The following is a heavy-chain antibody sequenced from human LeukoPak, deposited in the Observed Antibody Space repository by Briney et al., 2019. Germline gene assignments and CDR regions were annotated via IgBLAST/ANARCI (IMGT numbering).Heavy chain of an antibody. CDR2: IKQDGSEK. Sequence: GGSLRLSCAASGFTFSNYWMSWVRQALGKGLEWVANIKQDGSEKYYVDSVKGRFTISRDTAKNSLYLQMNNLRAEDTALYYCARNNDMDVWGQGTTVIVSS. CDR3: ARNNDMDV. V-gene: IGHV3-7*03. CDR1: GFTFSNYW. D-gene: IGHD1/OR15-1a*01. J-gene: IGHJ6*02.